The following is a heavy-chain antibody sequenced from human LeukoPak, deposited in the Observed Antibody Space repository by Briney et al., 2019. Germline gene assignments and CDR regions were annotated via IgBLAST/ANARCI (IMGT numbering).Heavy chain of an antibody. V-gene: IGHV1-2*02. J-gene: IGHJ3*02. CDR2: INPNSGGT. D-gene: IGHD3-22*01. Sequence: RASVKVSCKASGYTFTGYYMHWVRQAPGQGFEWMGWINPNSGGTNYAQKFQGRVTMTRDTSISTAYMELSRLRSDDTAVYYCARYYYDSSGYPHAFDIWGQGTMVTVSS. CDR3: ARYYYDSSGYPHAFDI. CDR1: GYTFTGYY.